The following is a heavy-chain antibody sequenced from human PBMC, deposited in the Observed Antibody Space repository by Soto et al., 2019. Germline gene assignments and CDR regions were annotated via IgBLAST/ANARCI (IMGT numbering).Heavy chain of an antibody. D-gene: IGHD3-10*01. CDR1: GFSLSTIGVG. V-gene: IGHV2-5*02. J-gene: IGHJ4*02. Sequence: QITLKESGPTLVKPTQTLTLTCTFSGFSLSTIGVGVGWIRQPPGKALEWLALIYWDDDKRYSPSLKSRLTITKDTSKNQVVLTMTNMDPVDTGTYYCALLLMVRVYFDYWGQGTLVTVSS. CDR2: IYWDDDK. CDR3: ALLLMVRVYFDY.